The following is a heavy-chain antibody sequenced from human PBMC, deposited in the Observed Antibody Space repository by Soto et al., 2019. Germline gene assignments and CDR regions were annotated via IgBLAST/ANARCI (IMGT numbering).Heavy chain of an antibody. CDR1: GCTFSSYA. D-gene: IGHD2-2*01. V-gene: IGHV3-23*01. CDR3: AKGYCGSISCSIAP. CDR2: ISGSGGST. J-gene: IGHJ5*02. Sequence: GGSRRLSCAGSGCTFSSYAMTWVRQAPGKGLEWVSVISGSGGSTYYADSVKGRFTISRDNSKNTLYLQMNSLRAEDTAVYYCAKGYCGSISCSIAPWGQGTLVTVSS.